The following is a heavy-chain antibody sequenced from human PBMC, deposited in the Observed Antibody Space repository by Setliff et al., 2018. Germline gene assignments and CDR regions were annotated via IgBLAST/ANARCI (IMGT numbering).Heavy chain of an antibody. D-gene: IGHD3-3*01. V-gene: IGHV4-38-2*01. CDR3: ASPGRDNLDSPFDAFDI. CDR1: GVSITSGHY. J-gene: IGHJ3*02. CDR2: IHQRGRT. Sequence: PSETLSLTCGVSGVSITSGHYWGWIRQSPGKGLEWLATIHQRGRTYYNPSLNSRVTISLDTSKNHFSLKLRSVTAEDSAVYYCASPGRDNLDSPFDAFDIWGQGTKGTVS.